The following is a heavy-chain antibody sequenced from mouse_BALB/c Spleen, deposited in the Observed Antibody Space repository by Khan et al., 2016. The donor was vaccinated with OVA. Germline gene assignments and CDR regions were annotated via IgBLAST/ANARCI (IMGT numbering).Heavy chain of an antibody. D-gene: IGHD1-1*02. CDR1: GYTFTTAG. CDR2: INTHSGVP. V-gene: IGHV9-4*02. CDR3: ARGGAAYYGRDGGAMEY. Sequence: QIQLVQSGPELKKPGETVRISCKASGYTFTTAGIQWVQKMLGKVLKWIGWINTHSGVPKYAEDFKGRFAFSLEISVNTAYLQITNLKDEDTATYLCARGGAAYYGRDGGAMEYWGQGTSVTVSS. J-gene: IGHJ4*01.